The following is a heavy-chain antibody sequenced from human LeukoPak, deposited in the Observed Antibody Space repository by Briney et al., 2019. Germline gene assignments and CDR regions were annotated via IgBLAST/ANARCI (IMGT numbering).Heavy chain of an antibody. Sequence: PSETLSLTCTVSGGSISRNSDYWSWIRQPPGKGLEWTGYIYYSGSTNYNPSLKSRVTISVDTSKNQFSLKLSSVTAADTAVYYCARGQGNRYYYYYYMDVWGKGTTVTVSS. V-gene: IGHV4-61*01. CDR1: GGSISRNSDY. CDR2: IYYSGST. D-gene: IGHD1-14*01. J-gene: IGHJ6*03. CDR3: ARGQGNRYYYYYYMDV.